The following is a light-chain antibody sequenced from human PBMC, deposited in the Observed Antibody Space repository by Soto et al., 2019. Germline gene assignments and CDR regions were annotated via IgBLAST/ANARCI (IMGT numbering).Light chain of an antibody. Sequence: DIQMTHSPSTLSASVGDSVTITCRASQSISSWLAWYQQKPGTAPKLLIYTASTLESGVPSKFSGSGSGTEFTLNISSLQPDDFATYYCQKYNSYPWTFGQGTKVEIK. CDR2: TAS. V-gene: IGKV1-5*03. J-gene: IGKJ1*01. CDR3: QKYNSYPWT. CDR1: QSISSW.